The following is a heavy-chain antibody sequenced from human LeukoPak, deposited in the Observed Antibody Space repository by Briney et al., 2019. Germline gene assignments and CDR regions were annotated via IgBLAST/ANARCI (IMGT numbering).Heavy chain of an antibody. J-gene: IGHJ3*02. CDR1: GGSISSYY. CDR3: ARPNNNYLGNAAFDI. D-gene: IGHD4-11*01. V-gene: IGHV4-59*01. Sequence: SETLSLTCTVSGGSISSYYWSWIRQPPGKGLEWIGYVYYSGSTNYNPSLKSRLTISVDTSKNQFSLKLSSVTAADTAVYYCARPNNNYLGNAAFDIWGQGTMVTVSS. CDR2: VYYSGST.